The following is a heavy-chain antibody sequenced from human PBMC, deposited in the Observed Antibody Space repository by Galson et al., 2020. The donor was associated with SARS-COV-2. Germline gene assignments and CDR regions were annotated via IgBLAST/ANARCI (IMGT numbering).Heavy chain of an antibody. Sequence: SETLSLTCTVSGSTTSDFYRNWLRQPPGKGLEWVGYFYSSVTTNYNHSLKSRVTMSLDTSKNQFSLRLSSVTAADTAMYFCASSPLSGDLTRYWDVWGRGTLVTVSP. CDR1: GSTTSDFY. J-gene: IGHJ2*01. CDR2: FYSSVTT. V-gene: IGHV4-59*01. D-gene: IGHD7-27*01. CDR3: ASSPLSGDLTRYWDV.